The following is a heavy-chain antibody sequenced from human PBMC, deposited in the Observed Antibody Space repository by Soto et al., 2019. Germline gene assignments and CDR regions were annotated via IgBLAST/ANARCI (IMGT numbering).Heavy chain of an antibody. J-gene: IGHJ6*03. V-gene: IGHV3-48*01. CDR1: GFTFSSYS. Sequence: GGSLRLSCAASGFTFSSYSMNWVRQAPGKGLEWVSYISSSSSTIYYADSVKGRFTISRDNAKNSLYLQMNSLRAEDTAVYYCARDEVGYCSSTSCFGDYYYYYMDVWGKGTTVTVSS. D-gene: IGHD2-2*01. CDR2: ISSSSSTI. CDR3: ARDEVGYCSSTSCFGDYYYYYMDV.